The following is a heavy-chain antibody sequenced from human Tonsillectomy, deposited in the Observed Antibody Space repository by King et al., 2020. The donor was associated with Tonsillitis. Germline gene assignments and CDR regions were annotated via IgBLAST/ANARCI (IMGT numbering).Heavy chain of an antibody. Sequence: VQLVESGGGLVQPGGSLKLSCAASGFTFSGSAMHWVRQASGKGLEWVGRIRSKANSYATAYAASVKGRFTISRDDSKNTAYLQMNSLKTEDTAVYYCTRQRILPTGDSVDYWGQGTLVTVSS. CDR1: GFTFSGSA. D-gene: IGHD4-17*01. CDR2: IRSKANSYAT. J-gene: IGHJ4*02. V-gene: IGHV3-73*01. CDR3: TRQRILPTGDSVDY.